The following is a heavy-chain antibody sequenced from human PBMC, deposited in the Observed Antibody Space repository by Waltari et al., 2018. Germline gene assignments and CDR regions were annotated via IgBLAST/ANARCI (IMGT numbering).Heavy chain of an antibody. J-gene: IGHJ3*02. CDR2: IYSSGTT. CDR1: SISSYY. Sequence: SISSYYWSWIRQPPGKGLEWIGYIYSSGTTNNNPSLKSRVTISVDTSKNQFSLKLSSVTAADTAVYYCARDRYCSGGSCYGGGGAFDIWGQGTMVTVSS. V-gene: IGHV4-59*01. D-gene: IGHD2-15*01. CDR3: ARDRYCSGGSCYGGGGAFDI.